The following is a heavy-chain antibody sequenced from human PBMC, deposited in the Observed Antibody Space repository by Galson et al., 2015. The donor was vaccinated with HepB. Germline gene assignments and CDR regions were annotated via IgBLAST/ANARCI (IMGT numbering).Heavy chain of an antibody. CDR1: GYTFTSYA. CDR2: INAGNGNT. Sequence: SVKVSCKASGYTFTSYAMHWVRQAPGQRLEWMGWINAGNGNTKYSQKFQGRVTITRDTSASTAYMELSSLRSEDTAVYYCARVGTAWYQLPPDGSWFDPWGQGTLVTVSS. J-gene: IGHJ5*02. D-gene: IGHD2-2*01. V-gene: IGHV1-3*01. CDR3: ARVGTAWYQLPPDGSWFDP.